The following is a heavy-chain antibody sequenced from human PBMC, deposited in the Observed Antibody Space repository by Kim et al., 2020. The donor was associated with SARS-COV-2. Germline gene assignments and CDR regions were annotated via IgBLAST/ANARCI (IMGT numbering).Heavy chain of an antibody. Sequence: SVKVSCKASGGTFSSYAISWVRQAPGQGLEWMGRIIPILGIANYAQKFQGRVTITADKSTSTAYMELSSLRSEDTAVYYCARTHCSGGSCYSLGGAKGKSGYFDYWGQGTLVTVSS. CDR2: IIPILGIA. D-gene: IGHD2-15*01. CDR1: GGTFSSYA. J-gene: IGHJ4*02. CDR3: ARTHCSGGSCYSLGGAKGKSGYFDY. V-gene: IGHV1-69*04.